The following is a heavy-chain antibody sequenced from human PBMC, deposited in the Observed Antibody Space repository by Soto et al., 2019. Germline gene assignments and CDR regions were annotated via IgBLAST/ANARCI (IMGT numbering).Heavy chain of an antibody. D-gene: IGHD2-15*01. J-gene: IGHJ6*02. Sequence: QVQLVESGGGVVQPGRSLRLSCAASGFTFSSYGMNWVRQAPGKGLEWVAVISYDGSNKYYADSVKGRFTISRDNSKNTLYLQVNGFRVEDTVVYYGAMDAGEYGSGGSCYPIGGAIYCYYGMDFWGQGTTVTVSS. CDR3: AMDAGEYGSGGSCYPIGGAIYCYYGMDF. CDR1: GFTFSSYG. CDR2: ISYDGSNK. V-gene: IGHV3-30*03.